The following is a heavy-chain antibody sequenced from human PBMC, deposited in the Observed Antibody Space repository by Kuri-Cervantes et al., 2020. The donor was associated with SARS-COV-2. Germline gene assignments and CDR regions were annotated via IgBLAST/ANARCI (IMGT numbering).Heavy chain of an antibody. V-gene: IGHV3-20*04. D-gene: IGHD3-3*01. CDR2: INGNGDSS. Sequence: GGSLRLSCAGSGFTFDEYAMSWVRQAPGKGLVWVCGINGNGDSSAYADAVEGRFTVFRDNAKNSLYLQMNSLRVEDTAVYYCTRPAGAFLEWLSWFDYWGQGTLVTVSS. CDR1: GFTFDEYA. CDR3: TRPAGAFLEWLSWFDY. J-gene: IGHJ4*02.